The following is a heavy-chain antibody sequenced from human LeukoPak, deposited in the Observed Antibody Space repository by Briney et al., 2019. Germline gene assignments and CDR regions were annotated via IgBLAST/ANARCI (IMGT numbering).Heavy chain of an antibody. J-gene: IGHJ6*04. D-gene: IGHD3-10*02. CDR1: GFTFSSYE. V-gene: IGHV3-48*03. CDR3: AELGITMIGGV. Sequence: GGSLRLSCAASGFTFSSYEMNWVRQAPGKGLEWVSYISSSGSTIYYADSVKGRFNISRDNAKNTLYLQMNSLRAEDTAVYYCAELGITMIGGVWGKGTTVTISS. CDR2: ISSSGSTI.